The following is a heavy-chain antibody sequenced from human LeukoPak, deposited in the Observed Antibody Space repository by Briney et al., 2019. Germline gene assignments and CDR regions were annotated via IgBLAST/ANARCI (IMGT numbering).Heavy chain of an antibody. CDR1: GFTFSNAW. Sequence: EGSLRLSCAASGFTFSNAWMNWVRQAPGKGLEWVGRIKSKTDGGTRDFAATVKGRFTISRDDSKNTLYLQMNSLKVEDTALYYCSAGVARKDFDYWGQGTLVTVSS. V-gene: IGHV3-15*07. CDR3: SAGVARKDFDY. J-gene: IGHJ4*02. CDR2: IKSKTDGGTR. D-gene: IGHD3-10*01.